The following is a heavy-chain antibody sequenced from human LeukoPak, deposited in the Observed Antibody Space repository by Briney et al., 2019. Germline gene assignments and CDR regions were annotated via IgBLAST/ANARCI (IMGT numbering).Heavy chain of an antibody. CDR1: GGSFSGYY. CDR3: ARYPVGAAAGTDY. V-gene: IGHV4-34*01. D-gene: IGHD6-13*01. Sequence: SETLSPTCAVYGGSFSGYYWSWLRQPPGKGLEWIGEINHSGSTNYNPSLKSRVTISVDTSKNQFSLKLSSVTAADTAVYYCARYPVGAAAGTDYWGQGTLVTVSS. CDR2: INHSGST. J-gene: IGHJ4*02.